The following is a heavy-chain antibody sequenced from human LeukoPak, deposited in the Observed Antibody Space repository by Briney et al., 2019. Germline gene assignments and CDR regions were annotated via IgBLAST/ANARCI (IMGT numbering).Heavy chain of an antibody. CDR1: GGSISSGNW. D-gene: IGHD6-6*01. CDR3: ARGRSPAARAFNY. Sequence: SETLSLTCAVSGGSISSGNWWSWVRQPPGKGLEWIGEIFHSGSTNYNPSLKSRVTISVDTSKNQFSLKLSSVTAADTAVYYCARGRSPAARAFNYWGQGTLVTVSS. J-gene: IGHJ4*02. V-gene: IGHV4-4*02. CDR2: IFHSGST.